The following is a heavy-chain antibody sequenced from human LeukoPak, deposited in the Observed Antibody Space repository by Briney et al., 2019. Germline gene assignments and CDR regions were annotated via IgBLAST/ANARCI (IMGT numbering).Heavy chain of an antibody. J-gene: IGHJ4*02. CDR2: TYYRSTWYN. CDR1: GDSVSSNSVT. V-gene: IGHV6-1*01. Sequence: SQTLSLTCAISGDSVSSNSVTWNWIRQSPSRGLEWLGRTYYRSTWYNDYAVSVRGRITVNPDTSKNQFSLHLNSVTPEDTAVYYCARGGTQSPTDWGPGTLVTVSS. CDR3: ARGGTQSPTD.